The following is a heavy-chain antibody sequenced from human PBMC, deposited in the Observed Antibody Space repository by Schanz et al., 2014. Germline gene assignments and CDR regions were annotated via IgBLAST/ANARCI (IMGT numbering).Heavy chain of an antibody. CDR2: IRYDGSSK. V-gene: IGHV3-30*02. J-gene: IGHJ4*02. CDR3: AKEDRNHNSDYVY. Sequence: VHLVESGGGLVKPGGSLRLSCAASGFTFTNAWMSWVRQAPGRGLEWVAFIRYDGSSKYYADSVRGRFTISRDDSKNTLYLQMNSLRPEDTAVYYCAKEDRNHNSDYVYWGQGTLVTVSS. CDR1: GFTFTNAW. D-gene: IGHD3-22*01.